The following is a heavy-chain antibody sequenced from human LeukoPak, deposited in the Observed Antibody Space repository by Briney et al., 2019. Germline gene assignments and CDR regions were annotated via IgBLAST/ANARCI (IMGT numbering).Heavy chain of an antibody. V-gene: IGHV3-30*04. D-gene: IGHD3-9*01. CDR3: ARDYYDILTGSGPIDY. CDR1: GFTFSSYA. J-gene: IGHJ4*02. Sequence: GGSLRLSCAASGFTFSSYAMHWVRQAPGKGLEWVAVISYDGSNKYYADSVKGRFTISRDNSKNTLYLQMNSLRAEDTAVYYCARDYYDILTGSGPIDYWGQGTLVTVS. CDR2: ISYDGSNK.